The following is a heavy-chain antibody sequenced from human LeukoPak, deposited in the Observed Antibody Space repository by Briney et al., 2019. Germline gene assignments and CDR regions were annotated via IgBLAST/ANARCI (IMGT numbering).Heavy chain of an antibody. CDR3: ALRRGAPNWYFDL. CDR2: IYYSGST. D-gene: IGHD3-10*01. J-gene: IGHJ2*01. Sequence: PSETLSLTCTVSGGSISSSSYYWGWIRQPPGKGLEWIGSIYYSGSTYYNPSLKSRVTISVDTSKNQFSLKLSSVTAADTAVYYCALRRGAPNWYFDLWGRGTLVTVSS. V-gene: IGHV4-39*07. CDR1: GGSISSSSYY.